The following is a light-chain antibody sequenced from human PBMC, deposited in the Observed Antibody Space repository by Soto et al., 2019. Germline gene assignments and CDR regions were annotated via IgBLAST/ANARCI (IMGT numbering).Light chain of an antibody. J-gene: IGKJ2*01. Sequence: EIVLTQSPGTLSLSPGQRATLSCRASQSVSSSSLAWYQQRPGQAPRLLLYGASRRATGIPDRFSGSGSGTDFTLTISRLEPEEFAVYYCQQYGASPKYTFGQGTKLEIK. CDR2: GAS. CDR1: QSVSSSS. CDR3: QQYGASPKYT. V-gene: IGKV3-20*01.